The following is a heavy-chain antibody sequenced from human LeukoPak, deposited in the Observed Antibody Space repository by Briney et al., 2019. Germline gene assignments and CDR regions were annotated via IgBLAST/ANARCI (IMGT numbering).Heavy chain of an antibody. CDR3: AKDELTEYYDFWSGSPHFVDY. V-gene: IGHV3-23*01. J-gene: IGHJ4*02. D-gene: IGHD3-3*01. CDR2: ISGSGGST. Sequence: GGSLRLSCAASGFTFSSYAMSWVRQAPGKGLEWVSAISGSGGSTYYADSVKGRFTISRDNSQNTLYLQMNSLRAEDTAVYYCAKDELTEYYDFWSGSPHFVDYWGQGTLVTVSS. CDR1: GFTFSSYA.